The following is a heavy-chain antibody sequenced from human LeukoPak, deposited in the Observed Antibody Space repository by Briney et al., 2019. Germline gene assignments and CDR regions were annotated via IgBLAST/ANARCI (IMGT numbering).Heavy chain of an antibody. Sequence: SETLSLTCAVYGGSFSGYYWSWIRQPPGKGLEWIGEINHSGSTNYNPSLKSRVTISVDTSKNQFSLKLSSVTAADTAVYYCARDADGGSSSRFDYWGQGTLVTVSS. V-gene: IGHV4-34*01. CDR1: GGSFSGYY. CDR2: INHSGST. CDR3: ARDADGGSSSRFDY. D-gene: IGHD6-6*01. J-gene: IGHJ4*02.